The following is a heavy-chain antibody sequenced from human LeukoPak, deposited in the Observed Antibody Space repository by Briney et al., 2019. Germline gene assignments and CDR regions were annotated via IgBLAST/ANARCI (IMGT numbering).Heavy chain of an antibody. Sequence: SETLSLTCSVSGGSISSYYWGWIRQPPGKGLEWIGSISYSGSTYYNPSLKSRVTISVDTAKNQFSLKLSSVTAADTAVYYCARHPLVGADYWGQGTLVTVSS. CDR1: GGSISSYY. CDR3: ARHPLVGADY. V-gene: IGHV4-39*01. J-gene: IGHJ4*02. CDR2: ISYSGST. D-gene: IGHD1-26*01.